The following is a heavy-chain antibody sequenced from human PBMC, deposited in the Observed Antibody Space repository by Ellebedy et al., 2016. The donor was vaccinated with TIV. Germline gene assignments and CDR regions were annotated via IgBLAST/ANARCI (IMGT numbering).Heavy chain of an antibody. Sequence: GESLKISCSVSGLTFRSYVFHWVRQAPGKGLEWVAVISYDGSNTYYADSVKGRFTISRDNSKNTLYLQMNSLRSDDTAVYYCVRDMRVPEPDPTYYYYGMDVWGQGTTVTVSS. J-gene: IGHJ6*02. CDR3: VRDMRVPEPDPTYYYYGMDV. CDR2: ISYDGSNT. CDR1: GLTFRSYV. D-gene: IGHD1-14*01. V-gene: IGHV3-30-3*01.